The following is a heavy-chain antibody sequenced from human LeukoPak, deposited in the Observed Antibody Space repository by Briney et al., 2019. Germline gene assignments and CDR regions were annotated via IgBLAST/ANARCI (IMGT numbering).Heavy chain of an antibody. Sequence: ASVKVSCKASGYTFTSYGISWVRQAPGQGLEWMGWISAYNGNTNYAQKLQGRVTMTTDTSTSTAYMELRSLRSDDTAVYYCARDNGSGSYYDPLVDAFDIWGQGTMVTVSS. V-gene: IGHV1-18*01. CDR3: ARDNGSGSYYDPLVDAFDI. CDR2: ISAYNGNT. CDR1: GYTFTSYG. D-gene: IGHD1-26*01. J-gene: IGHJ3*02.